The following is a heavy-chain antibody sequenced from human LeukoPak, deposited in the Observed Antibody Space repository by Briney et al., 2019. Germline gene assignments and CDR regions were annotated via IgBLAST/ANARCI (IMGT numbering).Heavy chain of an antibody. CDR1: GFTFSSYA. CDR2: ITGTGGST. CDR3: AKDLPPYYDFWSGYQIPAFDY. D-gene: IGHD3-3*01. J-gene: IGHJ4*02. Sequence: PGGSLRVSCAASGFTFSSYAMSWVRQAPGKGLEWVSGITGTGGSTYYADSVKGRFTISRDSSKNTLYLQMNSLRAEDTAVYYCAKDLPPYYDFWSGYQIPAFDYWGQGTLVTVSS. V-gene: IGHV3-23*01.